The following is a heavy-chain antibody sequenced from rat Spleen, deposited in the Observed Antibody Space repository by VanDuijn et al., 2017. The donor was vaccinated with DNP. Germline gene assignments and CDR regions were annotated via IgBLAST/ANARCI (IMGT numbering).Heavy chain of an antibody. CDR2: IWSGGST. V-gene: IGHV2-16*01. CDR1: GFSLTSYG. D-gene: IGHD5-1*01. CDR3: ARSRLGAYYYAMDA. Sequence: QVQLKESGPGLVQPSQTLSLTCTVSGFSLTSYGVSWVRQPPGKGLEWIGAIWSGGSTDYNSALKSRLSIRRDTSKSQVLLKMNSLQTEDTAMYFCARSRLGAYYYAMDAWGQGTSVTVSS. J-gene: IGHJ4*01.